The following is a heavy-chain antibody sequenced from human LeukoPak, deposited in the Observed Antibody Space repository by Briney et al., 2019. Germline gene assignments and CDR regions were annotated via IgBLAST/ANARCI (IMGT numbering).Heavy chain of an antibody. CDR3: ARYYYGSGSYRWFDP. V-gene: IGHV4-31*03. J-gene: IGHJ5*02. Sequence: SQTLSLTCTASGGSISSGGYYWSWIRQHPGKGLEWIGYIYYGGSTYYNPSLKSRVNISVDTSKNQFSLNLSSVTAADTAVYYCARYYYGSGSYRWFDPWGQGTLVTVSS. D-gene: IGHD3-10*01. CDR1: GGSISSGGYY. CDR2: IYYGGST.